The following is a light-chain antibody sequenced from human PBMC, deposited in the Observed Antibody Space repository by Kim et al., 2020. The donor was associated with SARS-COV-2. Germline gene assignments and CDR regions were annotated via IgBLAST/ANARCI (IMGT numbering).Light chain of an antibody. V-gene: IGLV1-44*01. CDR3: AIWDDMLNDLGL. CDR1: RSDIGRKT. Sequence: QSVLTQPPSVSGAPGQKVIISCSGSRSDIGRKTVQWYQQFPGAAPKLLIYSNNVRSSGVPGRFFGSKSVTSASLTISGLQVEDEADYYCAIWDDMLNDLGLFGGGTQLTVL. CDR2: SNN. J-gene: IGLJ2*01.